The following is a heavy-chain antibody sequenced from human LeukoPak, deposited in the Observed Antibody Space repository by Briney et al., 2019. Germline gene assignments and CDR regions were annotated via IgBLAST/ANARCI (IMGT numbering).Heavy chain of an antibody. CDR1: GGSISSTSYY. Sequence: PSETLSLTCTVSGGSISSTSYYWGWIRQPPGKGLEWIGSIYYSWDTYYNPSLKSRVTISVDTSKDQFSLKLSSVTAADTAVYYCARDRSPQPFIAAAGTGDRNWFDPWGQGTLVTVSS. J-gene: IGHJ5*02. V-gene: IGHV4-39*07. D-gene: IGHD6-13*01. CDR3: ARDRSPQPFIAAAGTGDRNWFDP. CDR2: IYYSWDT.